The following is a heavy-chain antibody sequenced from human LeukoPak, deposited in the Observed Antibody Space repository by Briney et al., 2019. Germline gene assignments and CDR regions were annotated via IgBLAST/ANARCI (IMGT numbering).Heavy chain of an antibody. CDR1: GFTFGSYA. CDR2: ISGSGGST. D-gene: IGHD6-13*01. J-gene: IGHJ4*02. CDR3: AKAGSSWTHELGD. V-gene: IGHV3-23*01. Sequence: PGGSLRLSCAASGFTFGSYAMSWVRQAPGKGLEWVSGISGSGGSTHYADSVKGRFSVSRDDSKNMLFLQMKSLRVEDTAVYYCAKAGSSWTHELGDWGQGTLVTVSS.